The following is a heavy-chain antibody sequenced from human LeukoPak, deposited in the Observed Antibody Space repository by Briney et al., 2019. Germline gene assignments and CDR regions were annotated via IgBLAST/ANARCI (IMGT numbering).Heavy chain of an antibody. D-gene: IGHD1-26*01. Sequence: QAGGSLRLSCAASGFTFSYYWMHWVRQAPGKGLVWVSRIKSDGSITEYADSVKGRFTISRDNSKNTLYLQMNSLRAEDTAVYYCAKAPSAWGQGTLVTVSS. CDR1: GFTFSYYW. V-gene: IGHV3-74*01. CDR2: IKSDGSIT. J-gene: IGHJ5*02. CDR3: AKAPSA.